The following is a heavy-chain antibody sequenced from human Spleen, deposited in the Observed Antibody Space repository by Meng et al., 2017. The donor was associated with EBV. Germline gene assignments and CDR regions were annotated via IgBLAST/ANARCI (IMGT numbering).Heavy chain of an antibody. CDR2: INPNNGFT. CDR3: ACVPTDSSTWFRLDS. Sequence: QVQLVQSGAEVKKPGAPVKIPXKAFGYIFTGYYMHWVRQAPGQGLEWMGRINPNNGFTNYAQKFNGRVTMARDTAISTAYMELSGLSPDDRAVYYCACVPTDSSTWFRLDSWGKGTMVTVSS. V-gene: IGHV1-2*06. J-gene: IGHJ4*02. CDR1: GYIFTGYY. D-gene: IGHD6-13*01.